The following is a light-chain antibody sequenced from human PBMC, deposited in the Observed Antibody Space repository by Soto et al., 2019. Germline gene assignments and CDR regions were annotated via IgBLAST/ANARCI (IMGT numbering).Light chain of an antibody. CDR1: NSNIASNT. CDR3: AAWDDTLKRYV. CDR2: YNN. V-gene: IGLV1-44*01. Sequence: QSVLTQPPSASETPGQTVPISCSGSNSNIASNTVNWYQHLPGTAPKLLIYYNNQRPSGVPDRFSGPKSGTSASLAISGLQSEDESDYYCAAWDDTLKRYVFGTGTKVTVL. J-gene: IGLJ1*01.